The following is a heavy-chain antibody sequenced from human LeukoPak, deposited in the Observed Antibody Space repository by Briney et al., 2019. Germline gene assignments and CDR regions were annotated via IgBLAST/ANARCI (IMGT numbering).Heavy chain of an antibody. Sequence: SVKVSCKASGGTFSSYAISWVRQAPGQGLEWMGGIIPIFGTANYAQKFQGRVTITADKSTSTAYMELSSLRSEDTAVYYCARAGLGYYDSSGYYYPFDYWGQGTWSPSPQ. D-gene: IGHD3-22*01. CDR3: ARAGLGYYDSSGYYYPFDY. V-gene: IGHV1-69*06. CDR2: IIPIFGTA. J-gene: IGHJ4*02. CDR1: GGTFSSYA.